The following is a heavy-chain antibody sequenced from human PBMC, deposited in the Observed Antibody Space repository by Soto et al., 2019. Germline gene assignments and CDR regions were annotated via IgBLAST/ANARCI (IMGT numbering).Heavy chain of an antibody. CDR1: GFTVSSNY. J-gene: IGHJ4*02. D-gene: IGHD4-17*01. V-gene: IGHV3-66*01. Sequence: EVQLVESGGGLVQPGGSLRLSCAASGFTVSSNYMSWVRQAPGKGLEWVSVIYSGGSTYYADSVKGRFTISRDNSKNTLYLQMNSLRAEDTAVYYCARDSDYGDYGVFDYWGQGPLVTVSS. CDR2: IYSGGST. CDR3: ARDSDYGDYGVFDY.